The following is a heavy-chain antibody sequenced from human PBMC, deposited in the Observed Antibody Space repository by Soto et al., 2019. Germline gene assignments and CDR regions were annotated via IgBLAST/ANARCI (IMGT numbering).Heavy chain of an antibody. V-gene: IGHV3-11*06. J-gene: IGHJ4*02. D-gene: IGHD3-10*02. Sequence: GGSLRLSCAASGFSFSDYYMSWIRQAPGKGLEWLSYSSNSGTYTRYADSVKGRFSISRDNARNSLNLQINRLRGKDTATYDCARSGDNYNVLDFWGQGTPVTVSS. CDR3: ARSGDNYNVLDF. CDR2: SSNSGTYT. CDR1: GFSFSDYY.